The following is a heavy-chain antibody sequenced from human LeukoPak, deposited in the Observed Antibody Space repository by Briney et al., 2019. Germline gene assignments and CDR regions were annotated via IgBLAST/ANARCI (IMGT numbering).Heavy chain of an antibody. CDR3: ARGGDSGAFDI. J-gene: IGHJ3*02. Sequence: GGSLRLSCAASGFTFSSYSMMWVRQAPGKGLEWVSSISSSSSYIYYADSVKGRFTISRDNAKNSLYLQMNSLRAEDTAVYYCARGGDSGAFDIWGQGTMVTVSS. V-gene: IGHV3-21*01. D-gene: IGHD3-10*01. CDR2: ISSSSSYI. CDR1: GFTFSSYS.